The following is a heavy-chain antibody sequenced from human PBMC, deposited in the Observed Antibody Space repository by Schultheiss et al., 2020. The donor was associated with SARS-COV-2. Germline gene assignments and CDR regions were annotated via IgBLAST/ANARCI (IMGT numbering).Heavy chain of an antibody. V-gene: IGHV4-61*02. Sequence: SETLSLTCTVSGGSISSGGYYWSWIRQPAGKGLEWIGRIYTSGSTNYNPSLKSRVTMSVDTSKNQFSLKLSSVTAADTAVYYCARVSSHNGMDVWGQGTTVTVS. CDR2: IYTSGST. CDR3: ARVSSHNGMDV. J-gene: IGHJ6*02. D-gene: IGHD3-16*02. CDR1: GGSISSGGYY.